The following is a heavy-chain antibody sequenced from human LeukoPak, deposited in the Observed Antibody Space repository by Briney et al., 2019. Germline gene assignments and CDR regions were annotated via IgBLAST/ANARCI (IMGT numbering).Heavy chain of an antibody. J-gene: IGHJ4*02. V-gene: IGHV1-18*01. CDR1: GYTFTSYG. D-gene: IGHD3-10*01. CDR2: ISAYNGNT. Sequence: ASVKVSCKAPGYTFTSYGISWVRQAPGQGLEWMGWISAYNGNTNYAQKLQGRVTMTRDTSTSTVYMELSSLRSEDTAVYYCARVMVRGPPTDWGQGTLVTVSS. CDR3: ARVMVRGPPTD.